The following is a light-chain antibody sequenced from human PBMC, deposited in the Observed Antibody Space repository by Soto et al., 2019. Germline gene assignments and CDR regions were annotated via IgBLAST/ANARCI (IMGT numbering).Light chain of an antibody. J-gene: IGLJ1*01. CDR1: SNDVGGYNY. CDR2: GVS. Sequence: QSVLTQPASVSGSPGQSITISCTGTSNDVGGYNYVSWYQQHPGKAPKLMIYGVSNRPSGVSNRFSGSKSGNTASLTISGLQAEDEADYYCSSYTSGVHVFGTGTKLTVL. V-gene: IGLV2-14*01. CDR3: SSYTSGVHV.